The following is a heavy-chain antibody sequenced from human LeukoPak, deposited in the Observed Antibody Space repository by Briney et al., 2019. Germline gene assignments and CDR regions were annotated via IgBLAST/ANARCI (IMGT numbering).Heavy chain of an antibody. CDR2: FDPEDGET. CDR1: GYTFTGYY. Sequence: ASVKVSCKASGYTFTGYYMHWVRQAPGQGLEWMGGFDPEDGETIYAQKFQGRVTMTEDTSTDTAYMELSSLRSEDTAVYYCATELQGYWGQGTLVTVSS. J-gene: IGHJ4*02. CDR3: ATELQGY. D-gene: IGHD2-15*01. V-gene: IGHV1-24*01.